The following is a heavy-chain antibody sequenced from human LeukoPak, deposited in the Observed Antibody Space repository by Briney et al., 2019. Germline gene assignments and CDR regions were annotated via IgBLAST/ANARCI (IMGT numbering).Heavy chain of an antibody. J-gene: IGHJ4*02. D-gene: IGHD3-10*01. V-gene: IGHV3-33*01. CDR3: ARGPQYYGSGSPDY. CDR2: IWYDGSDK. Sequence: GGSLRLSCAASGFTFSSYGMHWVRQAPGKGLEWVAVIWYDGSDKYYADSVKGRFTISRDNSKNSLYLQMNSLRAEDTALYYCARGPQYYGSGSPDYWGQGTLVTVSS. CDR1: GFTFSSYG.